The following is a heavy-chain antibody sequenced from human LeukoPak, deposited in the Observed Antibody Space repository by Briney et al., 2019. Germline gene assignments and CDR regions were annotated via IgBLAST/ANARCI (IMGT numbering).Heavy chain of an antibody. CDR3: AREAAVDYDILTGPETVNWFDP. Sequence: SETLSLTCAVYGGSFSGYYWSWIRQPPGKGLEWIGEINHSGSTNYSPSLKSRVTISVDTSKNQFSLKLSSVTAADTAVYYCAREAAVDYDILTGPETVNWFDPWGQGTLVTVSS. V-gene: IGHV4-34*01. CDR2: INHSGST. CDR1: GGSFSGYY. J-gene: IGHJ5*02. D-gene: IGHD3-9*01.